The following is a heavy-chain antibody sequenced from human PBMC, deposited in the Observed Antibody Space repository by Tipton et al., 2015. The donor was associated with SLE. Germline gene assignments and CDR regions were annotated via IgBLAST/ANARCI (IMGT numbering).Heavy chain of an antibody. CDR1: GGSISSYY. CDR3: ARHMGSSSWLAY. J-gene: IGHJ4*02. Sequence: TLSLTCTVSGGSISSYYWSWIRQPPGKGLEWIGNIYYSGSTNYNPSLKSRVTISVDTSKNQFSLKLSSVTAADTAVYYCARHMGSSSWLAYWDQGTLVTVSS. CDR2: IYYSGST. D-gene: IGHD6-13*01. V-gene: IGHV4-59*08.